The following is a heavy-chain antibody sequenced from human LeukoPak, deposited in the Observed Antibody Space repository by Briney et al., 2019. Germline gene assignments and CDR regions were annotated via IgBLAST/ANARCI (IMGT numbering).Heavy chain of an antibody. CDR2: IYSGGST. V-gene: IGHV3-53*01. CDR1: GFTLSSNY. D-gene: IGHD6-19*01. J-gene: IGHJ4*02. CDR3: ARDRYSSGWLDY. Sequence: GGSLRPSCAASGFTLSSNYMSWVRQAPGKGLEWVSVIYSGGSTYYADSVKGRFTISRDNSKNTLYLQMNSLRAEDTAVYYCARDRYSSGWLDYWGQGTLVTVSS.